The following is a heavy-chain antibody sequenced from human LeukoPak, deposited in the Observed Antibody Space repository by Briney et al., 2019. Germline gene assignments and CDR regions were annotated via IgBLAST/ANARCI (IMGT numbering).Heavy chain of an antibody. V-gene: IGHV4-34*01. D-gene: IGHD1-1*01. J-gene: IGHJ4*02. CDR3: TRGRYGTMY. CDR1: AGSFSGDF. Sequence: PSETLSLTCAIHAGSFSGDFWSWIRQPPGKGLEWIAEINHGGSTNYNPSLNGRATISEDTSKNQFSLKVNSVTAADTAVYFCTRGRYGTMYWGQGTLVTVST. CDR2: INHGGST.